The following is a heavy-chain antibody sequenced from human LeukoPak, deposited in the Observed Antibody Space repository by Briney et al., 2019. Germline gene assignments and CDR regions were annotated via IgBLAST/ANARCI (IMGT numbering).Heavy chain of an antibody. V-gene: IGHV3-48*03. CDR3: VRGGDAYASDWFDA. D-gene: IGHD3-10*01. J-gene: IGHJ5*02. CDR1: GFTFSNYQ. Sequence: GGSLRLSCAASGFTFSNYQMSWVRQAPGKESQWVAGIRGSSIAYADSVKGRFIISRDNAKSSLYLQLNSLRDEDMAVYYCVRGGDAYASDWFDAWGQGTLVTVSS. CDR2: IRGSSI.